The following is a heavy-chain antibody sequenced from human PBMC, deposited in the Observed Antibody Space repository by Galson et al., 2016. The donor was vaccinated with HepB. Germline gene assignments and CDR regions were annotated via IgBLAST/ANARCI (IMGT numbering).Heavy chain of an antibody. Sequence: SETLSLTCAVYGGSVSYYYRNWIRQPPGKGLEWIGEINHSGSTNYNPSLKSRVTMSVDTSNNQFSLKLTSVTAADTAVYYCARGEFRLVRLRVFDIWGQGTMVTVSS. CDR3: ARGEFRLVRLRVFDI. CDR1: GGSVSYYY. CDR2: INHSGST. J-gene: IGHJ3*02. D-gene: IGHD3-16*01. V-gene: IGHV4-34*01.